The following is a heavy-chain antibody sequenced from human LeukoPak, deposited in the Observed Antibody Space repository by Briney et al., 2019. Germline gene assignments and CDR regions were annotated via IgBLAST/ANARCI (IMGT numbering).Heavy chain of an antibody. CDR1: GGSISSGGYY. CDR2: IYHSGST. J-gene: IGHJ4*02. Sequence: PSETLSLTCTVSGGSISSGGYYWSWIRQPPGKGLEWIGYIYHSGSTYYNPSLKSRVTISVDRSKNQFSLKLSSVTAADTAVYYCARQVSDWGWYAHFDYWGQGTLVTVSS. D-gene: IGHD7-27*01. V-gene: IGHV4-30-2*01. CDR3: ARQVSDWGWYAHFDY.